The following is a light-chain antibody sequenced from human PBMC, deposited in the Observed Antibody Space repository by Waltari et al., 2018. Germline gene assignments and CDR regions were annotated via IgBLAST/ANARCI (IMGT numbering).Light chain of an antibody. V-gene: IGKV1-39*01. Sequence: DIQMTQSPSPLSASVGDRVTITCRASQTIYNSLNWYQHKPGQAPRLLISDASTLQNGVPSRFSGRGSGTEFTLAISRLQPEDFATYYCQQSYTLPYTFGQGTQLDI. CDR3: QQSYTLPYT. CDR2: DAS. J-gene: IGKJ2*01. CDR1: QTIYNS.